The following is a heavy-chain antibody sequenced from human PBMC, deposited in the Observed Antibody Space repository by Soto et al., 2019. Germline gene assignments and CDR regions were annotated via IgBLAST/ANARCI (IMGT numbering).Heavy chain of an antibody. J-gene: IGHJ4*02. CDR1: GFTFSSYS. D-gene: IGHD6-19*01. CDR3: AGDSLSGWYFDY. V-gene: IGHV3-21*01. CDR2: ISSSSSYI. Sequence: EVQLVESGGGLVKPGGSLRLSCAASGFTFSSYSMNWVRQAPGKGLEWVSSISSSSSYIYYADSVKGRFTISRDNAKNSLYLEMNSRRAEDTAVYYCAGDSLSGWYFDYWGQGSLVTVSS.